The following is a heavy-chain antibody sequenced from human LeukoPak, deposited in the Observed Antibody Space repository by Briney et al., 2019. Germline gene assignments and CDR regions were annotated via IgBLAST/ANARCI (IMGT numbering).Heavy chain of an antibody. D-gene: IGHD1-26*01. CDR3: ARHGRGVGSTLGWFDP. J-gene: IGHJ5*02. V-gene: IGHV5-51*01. CDR1: GYSFTTYR. Sequence: VESLKIYFKGSGYSFTTYRTVWVRQMPGKGLEWMGIIYPGDSDTRYSPSFQGQVTISADKSISTAYLQWNSLKASDTAMYFCARHGRGVGSTLGWFDPWGQATPVTVSS. CDR2: IYPGDSDT.